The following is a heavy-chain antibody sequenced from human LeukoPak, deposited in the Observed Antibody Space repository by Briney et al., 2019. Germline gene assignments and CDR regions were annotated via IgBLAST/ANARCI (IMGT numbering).Heavy chain of an antibody. J-gene: IGHJ4*02. V-gene: IGHV1-18*01. Sequence: ASVKVSCKASGYTFTTYGISWVRQAPGQGLEWMGWISAYNGNTNYAQKLQGRVTMTTDTSTSTAYMELRSLRSDDTAVYYCARDRGYDSSGYYQESPSDYWGQGTLVTVSS. CDR3: ARDRGYDSSGYYQESPSDY. CDR1: GYTFTTYG. CDR2: ISAYNGNT. D-gene: IGHD3-22*01.